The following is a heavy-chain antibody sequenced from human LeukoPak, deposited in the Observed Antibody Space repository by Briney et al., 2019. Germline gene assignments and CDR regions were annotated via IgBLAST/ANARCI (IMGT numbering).Heavy chain of an antibody. V-gene: IGHV1-2*02. CDR3: ARASSVTWGAFDI. CDR2: INPNSGGT. CDR1: GYTFTGYY. J-gene: IGHJ3*02. D-gene: IGHD4-17*01. Sequence: ASVKVSCKASGYTFTGYYMHWVRQAPGQGLEWMGWINPNSGGTNYAQKFQGRVTITRDTSKSTAYMELSSLRSEDTAVYYCARASSVTWGAFDIWGQGTMVTVSS.